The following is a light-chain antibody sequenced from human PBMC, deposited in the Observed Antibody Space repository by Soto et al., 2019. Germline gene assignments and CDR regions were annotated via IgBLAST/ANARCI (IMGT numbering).Light chain of an antibody. Sequence: EIVMTQSPATLSVSPGDTATLSCRARQSISSGYLAWYQHKPGQAPRLLIYGASSRATGIPDRFSGSGSGTDFTLTITRLEPEDSAVYFCQQYTGPPTTFGQGTRLEI. CDR3: QQYTGPPTT. J-gene: IGKJ5*01. V-gene: IGKV3-20*01. CDR1: QSISSGY. CDR2: GAS.